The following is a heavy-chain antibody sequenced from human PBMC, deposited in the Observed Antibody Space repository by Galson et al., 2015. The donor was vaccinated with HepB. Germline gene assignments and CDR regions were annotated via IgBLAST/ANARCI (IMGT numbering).Heavy chain of an antibody. V-gene: IGHV3-30*18. CDR2: ISNDETYK. CDR1: GFIFSMYG. Sequence: SLRLSCAGSGFIFSMYGVHWVRQAPGKGLEWVALISNDETYKYYADAVNGRFTISRDTSKNTVFLQMNNLRADDTAVYYCAKPRGVAARAYYSYAKDVWGQGTTVIVSS. CDR3: AKPRGVAARAYYSYAKDV. D-gene: IGHD6-6*01. J-gene: IGHJ6*02.